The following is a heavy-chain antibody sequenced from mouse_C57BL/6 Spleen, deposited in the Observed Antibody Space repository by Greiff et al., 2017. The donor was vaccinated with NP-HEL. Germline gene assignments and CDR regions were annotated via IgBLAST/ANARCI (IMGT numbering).Heavy chain of an antibody. D-gene: IGHD1-1*01. CDR2: ISYDGSN. CDR3: ARRDPVVAPFDY. CDR1: GYSITSGYY. Sequence: EVQLQESGPGLVKPSQSLSLTCSVTGYSITSGYYWNWIRQFPGNKREWMGYISYDGSNNYNPSLKNRISITRDTSKNQFFLKLNSVTTEDTATYYCARRDPVVAPFDYWGQGTTLTVSS. J-gene: IGHJ2*01. V-gene: IGHV3-6*01.